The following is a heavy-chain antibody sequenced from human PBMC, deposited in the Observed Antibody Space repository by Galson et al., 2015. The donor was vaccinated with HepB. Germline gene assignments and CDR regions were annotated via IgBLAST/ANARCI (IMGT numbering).Heavy chain of an antibody. V-gene: IGHV3-7*03. J-gene: IGHJ4*02. CDR1: GFTFSTYS. D-gene: IGHD1-1*01. CDR3: AKNGRSLDY. CDR2: IKQDGSEK. Sequence: SLSLSCAASGFTFSTYSMTWVRQAPGKGLEWVANIKQDGSEKYYVDSVKGRFTISRDNAKNSLSLQMNSLRAEDTAVYYCAKNGRSLDYWGQGTLVTVFS.